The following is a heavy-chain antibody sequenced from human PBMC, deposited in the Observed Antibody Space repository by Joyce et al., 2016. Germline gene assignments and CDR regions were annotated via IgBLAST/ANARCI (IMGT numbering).Heavy chain of an antibody. CDR2: MNPSSGHT. V-gene: IGHV1-8*01. Sequence: QVQLVQSGAEVRKPGASVTVSCKASGYTFSSYDIHGVGQATGQGLEWMGWMNPSSGHTGYAQKCQGRVTMTGNTSISTTDMELSSLRSEDTAVYYCASSYDPFGSFDIWGQGTMVTVSS. J-gene: IGHJ3*02. CDR3: ASSYDPFGSFDI. CDR1: GYTFSSYD. D-gene: IGHD5-12*01.